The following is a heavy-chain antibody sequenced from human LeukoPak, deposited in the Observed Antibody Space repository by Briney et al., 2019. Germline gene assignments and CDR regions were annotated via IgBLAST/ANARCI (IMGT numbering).Heavy chain of an antibody. CDR3: AKEKKYYYDGSGYPGYDY. Sequence: GGSLRLSCAASGFTFSSYSMNWVRQAPGKGLEWVSYISSSSTIYYADSVKGRFTISRDNAKNSLYLQMNSLRAEDTAVYYCAKEKKYYYDGSGYPGYDYWGQGTLVTVSS. J-gene: IGHJ4*02. CDR2: ISSSSTI. CDR1: GFTFSSYS. D-gene: IGHD3-22*01. V-gene: IGHV3-48*04.